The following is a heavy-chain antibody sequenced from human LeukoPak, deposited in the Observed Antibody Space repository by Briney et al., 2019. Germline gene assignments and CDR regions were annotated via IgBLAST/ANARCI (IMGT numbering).Heavy chain of an antibody. CDR3: ARDLPGSLTEFDY. D-gene: IGHD3-10*01. CDR1: GYTFTGYY. J-gene: IGHJ4*02. Sequence: ASVKVSCKASGYTFTGYYMHWVRQAPGQGLEWMGWIDPNSGGTNYAQKFQGRATMTRDTSISTAYMELSRLRSDDTAVYYCARDLPGSLTEFDYWGQGTLVTVSS. CDR2: IDPNSGGT. V-gene: IGHV1-2*02.